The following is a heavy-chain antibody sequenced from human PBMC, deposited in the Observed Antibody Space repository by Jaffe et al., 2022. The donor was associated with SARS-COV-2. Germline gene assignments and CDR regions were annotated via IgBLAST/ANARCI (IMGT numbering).Heavy chain of an antibody. CDR1: GFTFSGYA. Sequence: EVQLLESGGGLVQPGGSLRLSCAASGFTFSGYAMSWVRQAPGKGLEWVSAISGSGGSTFYADSVKGRFTISRDNSKNTLYLQMNSLRAEDTAVYHCAKVVYCSGGSCSHLRPYYYNGMDVWGQGTTVTVSS. CDR3: AKVVYCSGGSCSHLRPYYYNGMDV. V-gene: IGHV3-23*01. J-gene: IGHJ6*02. CDR2: ISGSGGST. D-gene: IGHD2-15*01.